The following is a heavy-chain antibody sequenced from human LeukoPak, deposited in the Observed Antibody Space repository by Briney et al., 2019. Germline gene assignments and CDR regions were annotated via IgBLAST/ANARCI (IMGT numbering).Heavy chain of an antibody. D-gene: IGHD3-10*01. J-gene: IGHJ6*02. Sequence: GASVKVSRKASGYTFTSYGISWVRQAPGQGLEWMGWISAYNGNTNYAQKLQGRVTMTTDTSTSTAYMELRSLRSDDTAVYYCARDQGVIMNYYYYYGMDVWGQGTTVTVSS. CDR1: GYTFTSYG. V-gene: IGHV1-18*01. CDR2: ISAYNGNT. CDR3: ARDQGVIMNYYYYYGMDV.